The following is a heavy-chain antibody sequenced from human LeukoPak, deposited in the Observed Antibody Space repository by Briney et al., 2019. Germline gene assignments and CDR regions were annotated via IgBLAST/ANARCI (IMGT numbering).Heavy chain of an antibody. D-gene: IGHD2-2*01. CDR2: IKQDGSEK. V-gene: IGHV3-7*01. J-gene: IGHJ6*02. CDR1: GFTFSSYA. CDR3: ARDSDIVVVPAAYYYGMDV. Sequence: GGSLRLSCAASGFTFSSYAMSWVRQAPGKGLEWVANIKQDGSEKYYVDSVKGRFTISRDNAKNSLYLQMNSLRAEDTAVYYCARDSDIVVVPAAYYYGMDVWGQGTTVTVSS.